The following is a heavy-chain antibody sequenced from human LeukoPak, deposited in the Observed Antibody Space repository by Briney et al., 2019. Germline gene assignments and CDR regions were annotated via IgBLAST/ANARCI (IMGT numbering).Heavy chain of an antibody. J-gene: IGHJ4*02. V-gene: IGHV4-39*07. CDR1: GGSISSSSYY. Sequence: PSETLSLTCTVSGGSISSSSYYWGWIRQPPGKGLEWIGSIYYSGSTYYNPSLKSRVTISVDTSKNQFSLKLSSVTAADTAVYYCASSPPGSYYKVYFDYWGQGTLVTVSS. CDR3: ASSPPGSYYKVYFDY. CDR2: IYYSGST. D-gene: IGHD1-26*01.